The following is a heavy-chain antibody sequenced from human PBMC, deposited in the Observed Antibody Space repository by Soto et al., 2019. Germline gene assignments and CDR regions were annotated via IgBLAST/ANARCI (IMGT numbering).Heavy chain of an antibody. D-gene: IGHD3-16*02. Sequence: GGSLRLSCAASGFTFSSSWMAWVRQAPGKGLEWVALINPDGSVASYVGSVRGRFIISRDNAQNSLYLQMNSVSAEDTAVYYCSRDPGFVAIDYWGQGTRVTVS. CDR2: INPDGSVA. V-gene: IGHV3-7*01. CDR1: GFTFSSSW. J-gene: IGHJ4*02. CDR3: SRDPGFVAIDY.